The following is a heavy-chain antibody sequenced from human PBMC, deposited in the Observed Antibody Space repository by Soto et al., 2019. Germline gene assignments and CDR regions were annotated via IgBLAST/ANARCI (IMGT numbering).Heavy chain of an antibody. D-gene: IGHD1-1*01. Sequence: GGSLRLSCAASEFTFSSYCMYWVRQAPGKGLVWVSRINSDGSSTSCADSVKGRFTISRDNAKNTLYLQMNSLRAEDTALYYCERDNLGLFDYGGQGTLVTVSS. CDR2: INSDGSST. CDR1: EFTFSSYC. CDR3: ERDNLGLFDY. V-gene: IGHV3-74*01. J-gene: IGHJ4*02.